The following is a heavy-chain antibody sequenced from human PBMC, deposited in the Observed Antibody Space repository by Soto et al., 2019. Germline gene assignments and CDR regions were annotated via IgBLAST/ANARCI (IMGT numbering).Heavy chain of an antibody. CDR3: AKDGESSGWYVFLDDNWFDP. Sequence: EVQLLESGGGLVQPGGSLRLSCAASGFTFSSYAMSWVRQAPGKGLEWVSAISGSGGSTYYADSVKGRFTISRDNSKNTRYLQMNSLRAEDTAVYYCAKDGESSGWYVFLDDNWFDPWGQGTLVNVSS. V-gene: IGHV3-23*01. CDR2: ISGSGGST. J-gene: IGHJ5*02. D-gene: IGHD6-19*01. CDR1: GFTFSSYA.